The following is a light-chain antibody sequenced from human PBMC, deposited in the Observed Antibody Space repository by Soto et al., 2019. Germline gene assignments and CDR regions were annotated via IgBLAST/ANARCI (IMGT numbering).Light chain of an antibody. CDR2: GAS. J-gene: IGKJ1*01. V-gene: IGKV3-15*01. CDR3: QQYNNWPPWT. CDR1: QSVSSN. Sequence: EIVMTQSPATLSVSPGERATLSCRASQSVSSNLAWYQQKPGQAPRLLIYGASTRATGIPARFSGSGSGTEFTHTISSLQPEDFAVYYCQQYNNWPPWTFGQGTKVEIK.